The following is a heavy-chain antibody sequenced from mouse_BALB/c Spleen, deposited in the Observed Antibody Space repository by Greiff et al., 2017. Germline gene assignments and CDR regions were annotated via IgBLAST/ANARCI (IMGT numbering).Heavy chain of an antibody. J-gene: IGHJ2*01. CDR1: AYPFTGTW. CDR2: INPSTGYT. V-gene: IGHV1-7*01. Sequence: VQLQQSGADLANPGPSVRMSCKASAYPFTGTWINWVKQRPGQGLEWIGYINPSTGYTEYNQKFKDKATLTADKSSSTAYMQLSSLTSEDSAVYYCARLITTVVATDYWGQGTTLTVSS. CDR3: ARLITTVVATDY. D-gene: IGHD1-1*01.